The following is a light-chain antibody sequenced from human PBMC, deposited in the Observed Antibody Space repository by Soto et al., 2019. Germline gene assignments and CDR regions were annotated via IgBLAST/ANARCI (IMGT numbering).Light chain of an antibody. CDR2: WAS. J-gene: IGKJ4*01. Sequence: DIVMTQSPDSLAVSLGERATINCKSSQCVLYSSNNQNYLAWYQQKAGQPPNLLIYWASTRESGVPDRFSGSGSGTDFTLTITSLQAEDVAVYYCQQYYSTPLTFGGGTKVEIK. V-gene: IGKV4-1*01. CDR3: QQYYSTPLT. CDR1: QCVLYSSNNQNY.